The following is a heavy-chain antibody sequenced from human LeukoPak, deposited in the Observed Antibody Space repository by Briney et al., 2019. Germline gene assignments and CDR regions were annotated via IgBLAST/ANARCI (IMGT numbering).Heavy chain of an antibody. CDR3: AVWFGELYSFQH. D-gene: IGHD3-10*01. CDR2: IYYSGST. J-gene: IGHJ1*01. CDR1: GGSFSGYY. V-gene: IGHV4-59*01. Sequence: SESLSLTCAVYGGSFSGYYWSWIRQPPGKGLEWIGYIYYSGSTNYNPSLKSRVTISVDTSKNQFSLKLSSVTAADTAVYYCAVWFGELYSFQHWGQGTLVTVSS.